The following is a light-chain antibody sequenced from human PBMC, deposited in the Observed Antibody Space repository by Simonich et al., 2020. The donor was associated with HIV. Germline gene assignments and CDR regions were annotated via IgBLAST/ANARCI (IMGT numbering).Light chain of an antibody. CDR2: EVN. CDR3: CSYAGSTTAV. J-gene: IGLJ7*01. Sequence: QSALTQPASVSGSPGQSITIPCTGTRSDVGGYNYVSWYQPHPGNPPKLNIYEVNKRPSGVSKRFSGAKSGNTASLTISGLQAEDEADYYCCSYAGSTTAVFGGGTQLTVL. V-gene: IGLV2-23*02. CDR1: RSDVGGYNY.